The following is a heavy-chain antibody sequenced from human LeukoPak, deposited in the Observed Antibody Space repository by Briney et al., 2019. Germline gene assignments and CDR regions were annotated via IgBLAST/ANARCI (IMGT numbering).Heavy chain of an antibody. Sequence: PGGSLRLSCAASGFTLSSYAMSWVRQAPGRGLEWVSAINGSGGSTYYAGSVKGRFTISRHNTKNTLYLQMNSLRAEDTAVYYCAKHSSGYLRPDYWGQGTLVTVSA. V-gene: IGHV3-23*01. D-gene: IGHD3-22*01. CDR1: GFTLSSYA. CDR3: AKHSSGYLRPDY. J-gene: IGHJ4*02. CDR2: INGSGGST.